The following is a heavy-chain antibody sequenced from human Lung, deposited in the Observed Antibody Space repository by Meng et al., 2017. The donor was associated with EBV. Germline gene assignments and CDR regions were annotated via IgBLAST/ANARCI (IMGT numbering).Heavy chain of an antibody. D-gene: IGHD3-22*01. Sequence: GGVVGQRGRSRRFYCAASGFTFRSYGMLWVRQAPGKGLEWVAVISNDGSNKYYADSVKGRFTISRDNSKNTLYLQMNSLRAEDTAVYYCASQDYYDSSGYPFDYWGQGTLVTVSS. V-gene: IGHV3-30*03. CDR1: GFTFRSYG. CDR3: ASQDYYDSSGYPFDY. CDR2: ISNDGSNK. J-gene: IGHJ4*02.